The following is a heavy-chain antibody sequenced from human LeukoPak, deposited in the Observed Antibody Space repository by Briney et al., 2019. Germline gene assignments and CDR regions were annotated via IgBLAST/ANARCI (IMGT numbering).Heavy chain of an antibody. CDR2: IYSGGST. CDR3: ARYAEKVSSWYGYFDY. D-gene: IGHD6-13*01. CDR1: GFTVRSNY. Sequence: PGGSLRLSCAASGFTVRSNYMSWVRQAPGKGLEWVSVIYSGGSTYYADSVKGRFTISRDNSKNTLYLQMNSLRAEDTAVYYCARYAEKVSSWYGYFDYWGQGTLVTVSS. J-gene: IGHJ4*02. V-gene: IGHV3-53*01.